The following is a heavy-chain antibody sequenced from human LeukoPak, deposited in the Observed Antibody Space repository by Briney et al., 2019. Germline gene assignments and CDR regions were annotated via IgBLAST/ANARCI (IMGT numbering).Heavy chain of an antibody. Sequence: GGSLRLSCTASGFTFGDYAMSWVRQAPGKGLEWVGFIRSKAYGGTTEYAAPVKGRFTISRDDSKSIAYLQMNSLKTEDTAVYYCTREGDSSGYYPYYFDYWGQGTLVTVSS. J-gene: IGHJ4*02. CDR2: IRSKAYGGTT. CDR3: TREGDSSGYYPYYFDY. CDR1: GFTFGDYA. V-gene: IGHV3-49*04. D-gene: IGHD3-22*01.